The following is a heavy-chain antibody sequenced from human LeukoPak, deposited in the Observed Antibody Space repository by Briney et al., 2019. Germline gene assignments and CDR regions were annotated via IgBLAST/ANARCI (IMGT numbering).Heavy chain of an antibody. J-gene: IGHJ3*02. CDR3: AKDQGGYVGDDAFDI. Sequence: GRSLRLSCAASGFTFDDYAMHWVRQAPGKGLEWVSGISWNSGSIGYADSVKGRFTISRDNAKNSLYLQMNSLRAEDTAVYYCAKDQGGYVGDDAFDIWGQGTMVTVSS. D-gene: IGHD3-16*01. CDR2: ISWNSGSI. V-gene: IGHV3-9*01. CDR1: GFTFDDYA.